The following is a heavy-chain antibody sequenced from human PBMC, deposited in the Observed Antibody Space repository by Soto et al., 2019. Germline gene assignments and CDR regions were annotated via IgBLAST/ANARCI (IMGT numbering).Heavy chain of an antibody. CDR2: IYSGGST. D-gene: IGHD2-2*01. CDR3: ARGYCSSTSCQPTDY. CDR1: GFTVSSNY. Sequence: GGSLRLSCAASGFTVSSNYMSWVRQAPGKGLEWVSVIYSGGSTYYADSVKGRFTISRDNSKNTLYLQMNSLRAEDTAVYYCARGYCSSTSCQPTDYWGQGTLVTVSS. J-gene: IGHJ4*02. V-gene: IGHV3-66*01.